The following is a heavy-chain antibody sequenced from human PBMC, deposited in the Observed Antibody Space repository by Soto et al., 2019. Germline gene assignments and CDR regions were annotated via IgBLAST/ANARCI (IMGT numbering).Heavy chain of an antibody. CDR1: GFTFSSYA. CDR2: IRGNGDPP. CDR3: VKSRGGNNFDFFD. D-gene: IGHD5-12*01. V-gene: IGHV3-64D*06. Sequence: GGSLRLSCSASGFTFSSYAMHCVRQAPGKGLEYVSGIRGNGDPPFYADSVKGRFTISRDNSKNTLHLQMSSLSADDTAVYYCVKSRGGNNFDFFDWGQGALVTVSS. J-gene: IGHJ4*02.